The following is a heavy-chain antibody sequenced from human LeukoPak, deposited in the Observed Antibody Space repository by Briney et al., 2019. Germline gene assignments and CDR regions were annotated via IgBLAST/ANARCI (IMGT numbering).Heavy chain of an antibody. D-gene: IGHD3-22*01. CDR1: GFTFSSYA. J-gene: IGHJ4*02. Sequence: GGSLRLSCAASGFTFSSYAVSWVRQAPGKGLEWVSAISGSGGSTYYADSVKGRFTISRDNSKNTLYLQMNSLRAEDTAVYYCAKGGVYYYDSSGYFVYWGQGTLVTVSS. CDR2: ISGSGGST. CDR3: AKGGVYYYDSSGYFVY. V-gene: IGHV3-23*01.